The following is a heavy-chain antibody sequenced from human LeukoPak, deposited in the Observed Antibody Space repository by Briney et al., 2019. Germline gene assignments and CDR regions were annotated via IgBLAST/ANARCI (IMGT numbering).Heavy chain of an antibody. V-gene: IGHV1-69*05. J-gene: IGHJ4*02. D-gene: IGHD3-3*01. Sequence: SVKVSCKASGGTFTSFAISWVRQAPGQGLEWMGRIITIYGITNYAQKFQGRVTITTDESTSTAYMDLRSLRSEDTAVYFCASPTYYDFWSGYHQFDNWGQGTLVTVSS. CDR2: IITIYGIT. CDR1: GGTFTSFA. CDR3: ASPTYYDFWSGYHQFDN.